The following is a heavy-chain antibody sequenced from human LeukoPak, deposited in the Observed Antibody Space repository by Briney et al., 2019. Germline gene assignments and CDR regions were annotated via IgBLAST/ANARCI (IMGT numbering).Heavy chain of an antibody. D-gene: IGHD2-15*01. CDR2: IYPGDSAI. CDR3: ARHAGGSPNWFDP. Sequence: GESLKISCKGFGYSFTTYWIGWVRQVPGKGLEWMGIIYPGDSAIRYSPSFQGQVTISADKSISTAYLQWSSLKASDTAMYYCARHAGGSPNWFDPWGQGTLVTVSS. V-gene: IGHV5-51*01. CDR1: GYSFTTYW. J-gene: IGHJ5*02.